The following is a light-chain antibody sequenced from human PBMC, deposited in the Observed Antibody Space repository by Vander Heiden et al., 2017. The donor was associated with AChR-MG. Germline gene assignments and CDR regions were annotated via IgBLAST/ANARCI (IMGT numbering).Light chain of an antibody. CDR2: LGS. Sequence: DIVMTQSPLSLSVAPGEPASISCRSSQSLLHSNGYNYLDWYLQKPGQSPQLLIYLGSTRAYGVPDRFSGSASGTEFTLKSSRVEDEDVGVYYCKQDLPTRVFGQGTKLELK. V-gene: IGKV2-28*01. CDR1: QSLLHSNGYNY. CDR3: KQDLPTRV. J-gene: IGKJ2*01.